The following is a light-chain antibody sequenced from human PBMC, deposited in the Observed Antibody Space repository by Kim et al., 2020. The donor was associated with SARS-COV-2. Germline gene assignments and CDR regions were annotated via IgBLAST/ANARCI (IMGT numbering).Light chain of an antibody. J-gene: IGLJ1*01. CDR1: TAKTGRGM. Sequence: GPSGTTCCPADTAKTGRGMVTWYQQPPATPPKLLIYSNTPRPSGVPDRFSGSKSGTSGSLAISGLQSEDEADYYCAAWDGSLNGYVFGTGTKVTVL. CDR3: AAWDGSLNGYV. V-gene: IGLV1-44*01. CDR2: SNT.